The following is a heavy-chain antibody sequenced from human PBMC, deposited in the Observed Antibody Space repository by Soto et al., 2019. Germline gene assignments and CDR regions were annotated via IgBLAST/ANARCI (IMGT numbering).Heavy chain of an antibody. V-gene: IGHV1-46*01. CDR3: ARDRDYGSGSYYNSGSLYYFDY. CDR1: GYTFTSYY. D-gene: IGHD3-10*01. CDR2: INPSGGST. J-gene: IGHJ4*02. Sequence: ASVKVSCKASGYTFTSYYMHWVRQAPGQGLEWMGIINPSGGSTSYAQKFQGRVTMTRDTSTSTVYMELSSLRSEDTAVYYCARDRDYGSGSYYNSGSLYYFDYWGQGTRVTVS.